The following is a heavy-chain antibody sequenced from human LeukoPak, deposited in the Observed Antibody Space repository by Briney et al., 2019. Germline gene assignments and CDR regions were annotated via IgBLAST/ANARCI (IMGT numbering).Heavy chain of an antibody. CDR3: ATVGIRWDYLFDY. CDR1: DHTFTKYG. D-gene: IGHD1-7*01. J-gene: IGHJ4*02. CDR2: ISTYNGNT. Sequence: GASVKVSCKASDHTFTKYGITWVRQAPGQGLEWTGWISTYNGNTNYAQKLQGRVTMTTDTSTSTAYMELRSLRSDDTAVYYCATVGIRWDYLFDYWGQGTLVTVSS. V-gene: IGHV1-18*01.